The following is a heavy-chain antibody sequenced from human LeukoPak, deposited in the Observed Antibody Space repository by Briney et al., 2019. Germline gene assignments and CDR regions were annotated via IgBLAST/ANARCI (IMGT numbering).Heavy chain of an antibody. J-gene: IGHJ6*03. D-gene: IGHD3-22*01. CDR1: GFTFSSYW. CDR2: IKQDGSEK. V-gene: IGHV3-7*01. CDR3: ARDQSRDYYDSSGYYYYYYYYMDV. Sequence: QAGGSLRLSCAASGFTFSSYWMSWVRQAPGKGLEWVANIKQDGSEKYYVDSVEGRFTISRDNAKNSLYLQMNSLRAEDTAVYYCARDQSRDYYDSSGYYYYYYYYMDVWGKGTTVTVSS.